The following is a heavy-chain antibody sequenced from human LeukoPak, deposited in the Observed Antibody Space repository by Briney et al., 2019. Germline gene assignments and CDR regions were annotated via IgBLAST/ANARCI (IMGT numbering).Heavy chain of an antibody. D-gene: IGHD6-19*01. CDR2: INPNSGGT. CDR3: ARDLTLAVARGGDPYFDY. Sequence: ASVKVSCKASGYTFTGYYMHWVRQAPGQGLEWMGWINPNSGGTNYAQKFQGRVTMTRETSTSTAYMELSRLRSDDTAVYYCARDLTLAVARGGDPYFDYWGQGTLVTVSS. V-gene: IGHV1-2*02. J-gene: IGHJ4*02. CDR1: GYTFTGYY.